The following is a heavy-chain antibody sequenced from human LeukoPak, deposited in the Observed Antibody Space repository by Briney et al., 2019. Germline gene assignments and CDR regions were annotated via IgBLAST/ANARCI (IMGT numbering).Heavy chain of an antibody. J-gene: IGHJ5*02. CDR2: IYYSGST. V-gene: IGHV4-59*01. Sequence: SETLSLTCTVSGGSISSYYWSWIRQPPGRGLEWIGYIYYSGSTNYNPSLKSRVTISVDTSKNQFSLKLSSVTAADTAVYYCARDLVRGYCSGGSCYPPWCDPWRQGTLVTASS. CDR1: GGSISSYY. D-gene: IGHD2-15*01. CDR3: ARDLVRGYCSGGSCYPPWCDP.